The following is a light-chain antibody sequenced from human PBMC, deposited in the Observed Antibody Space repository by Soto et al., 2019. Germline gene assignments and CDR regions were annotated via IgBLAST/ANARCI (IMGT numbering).Light chain of an antibody. CDR2: DAS. J-gene: IGKJ1*01. CDR1: QSVSSY. Sequence: EIVLTQSPGTLSLSPGHRATLSCRASQSVSSYLAWYQQKPGQAPRLLIYDASNRATGIPARFSGSGSGTDFTLTISRLEPEDYAVYYCQQYGSSPGTFGQGTKVDIK. CDR3: QQYGSSPGT. V-gene: IGKV3-20*01.